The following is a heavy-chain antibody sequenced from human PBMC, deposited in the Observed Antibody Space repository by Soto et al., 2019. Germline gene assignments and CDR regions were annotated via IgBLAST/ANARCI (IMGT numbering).Heavy chain of an antibody. CDR1: GFTFSGHW. CDR3: ARDMYYNQADH. CDR2: IDKEGNSA. D-gene: IGHD2-8*01. Sequence: EVHLVESGGGLVQPGGSLRLSCVASGFTFSGHWMHWVRQAPGKGLEWVSRIDKEGNSAIYADSVRGRFSISRDNARSTLYLQMNSLRAEDTAVYYCARDMYYNQADHWGQGTLVSVSS. J-gene: IGHJ4*02. V-gene: IGHV3-74*01.